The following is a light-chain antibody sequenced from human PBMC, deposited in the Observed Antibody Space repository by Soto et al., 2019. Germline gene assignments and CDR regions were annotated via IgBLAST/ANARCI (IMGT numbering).Light chain of an antibody. Sequence: QSALTQPRSVSGSPGQSVTISCTGTSSDVGGYNYVSWYQQHPGNAPKVMIYDVNKRPSGVADRFSGSKSGNTASLTISGLQAEDEADYYCCSFTLTNTVVFGGGTKLTVL. J-gene: IGLJ2*01. V-gene: IGLV2-11*01. CDR1: SSDVGGYNY. CDR2: DVN. CDR3: CSFTLTNTVV.